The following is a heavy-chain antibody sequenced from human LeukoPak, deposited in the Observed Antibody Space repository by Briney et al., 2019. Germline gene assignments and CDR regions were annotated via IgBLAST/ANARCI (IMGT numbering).Heavy chain of an antibody. CDR3: ARDAYYYDSSGYYPYYFDY. V-gene: IGHV1-69*05. D-gene: IGHD3-22*01. J-gene: IGHJ4*02. CDR1: GGTFSSYA. CDR2: IIPIFGTT. Sequence: SVKVSCKASGGTFSSYAISWVRQAPGQGLEWMGWIIPIFGTTNYAQKFQGRVMITTDESTSTAYMELRSLRSEDTAVYYCARDAYYYDSSGYYPYYFDYWGQGTLVTVSS.